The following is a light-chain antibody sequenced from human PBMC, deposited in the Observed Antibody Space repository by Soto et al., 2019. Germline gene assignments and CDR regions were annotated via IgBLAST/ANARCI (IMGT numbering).Light chain of an antibody. CDR3: QQYASSPLT. J-gene: IGKJ4*01. CDR2: GAS. Sequence: EIVLTQSPATLSLSPWERATLSCRASQSVSSYLAWYQQKPGQAPRLLIYGASSRATGIPDRFSGSGSGTDFTLTINGLEPEDCAVYYCQQYASSPLTFGGGTKVDIK. CDR1: QSVSSY. V-gene: IGKV3-20*01.